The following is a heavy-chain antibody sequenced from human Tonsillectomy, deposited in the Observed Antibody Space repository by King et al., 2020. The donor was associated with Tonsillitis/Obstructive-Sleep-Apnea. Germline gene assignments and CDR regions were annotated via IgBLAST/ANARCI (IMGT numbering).Heavy chain of an antibody. J-gene: IGHJ6*03. V-gene: IGHV3-48*02. Sequence: VQLQESGGGLVQAGGSLSLSCAASGFTFSSYSLNWVRPAPGKGLAWVSYISRSSSTIYYADSVKGRFTIPRDNAKNSLYLQMNSLRDEDTAVYYCARDIVGSEGHTPYYMDVWGKGTTVTVSS. CDR2: ISRSSSTI. CDR1: GFTFSSYS. CDR3: ARDIVGSEGHTPYYMDV. D-gene: IGHD2-15*01.